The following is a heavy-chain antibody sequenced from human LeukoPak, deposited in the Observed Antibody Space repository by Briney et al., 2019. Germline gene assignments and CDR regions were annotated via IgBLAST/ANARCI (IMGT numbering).Heavy chain of an antibody. Sequence: PGGSLRLSCAASGFTFRSYAMSWVRQAPGKGLEWVSVISGRGDSTHYADSVKGRFTISRDNSKNTLYLQMNSLRAEDTAVYYCAKDHSSSWYYFGDWGQGALVTVSS. CDR3: AKDHSSSWYYFGD. D-gene: IGHD6-13*01. J-gene: IGHJ4*02. CDR2: ISGRGDST. V-gene: IGHV3-23*01. CDR1: GFTFRSYA.